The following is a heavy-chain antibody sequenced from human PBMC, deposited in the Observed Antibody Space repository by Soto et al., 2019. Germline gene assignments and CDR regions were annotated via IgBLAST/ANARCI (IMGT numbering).Heavy chain of an antibody. J-gene: IGHJ6*03. CDR3: AKDIIDIWGSYRPPYYYYYMDV. D-gene: IGHD3-16*02. V-gene: IGHV3-9*01. CDR2: IRWNSGSI. Sequence: EVQLVESGGGLLQPGRSLRLSCAAAGFTFDDYAMHWVRQAPGKGREGVSGIRWNSGSIGYADSVKGRFTIFRDNAKNSLVPLMNSLSAEDTALYYCAKDIIDIWGSYRPPYYYYYMDVWGKGTTVTVSS. CDR1: GFTFDDYA.